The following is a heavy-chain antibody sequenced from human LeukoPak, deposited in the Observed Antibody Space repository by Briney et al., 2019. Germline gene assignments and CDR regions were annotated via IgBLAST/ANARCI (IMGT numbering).Heavy chain of an antibody. Sequence: ASVKVSCKASGYTFTSYGINWVRQATGQGLEWMGWMNPNSGNTGYAQKFQGRVTMTRNTSISTAYMELSSLRSEDTAVYYCARFIVGATTHFDYWGQGTLVTVSS. D-gene: IGHD1-26*01. V-gene: IGHV1-8*01. J-gene: IGHJ4*02. CDR1: GYTFTSYG. CDR3: ARFIVGATTHFDY. CDR2: MNPNSGNT.